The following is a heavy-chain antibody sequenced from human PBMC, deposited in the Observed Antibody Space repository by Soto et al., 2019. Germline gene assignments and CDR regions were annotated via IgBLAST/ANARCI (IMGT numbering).Heavy chain of an antibody. V-gene: IGHV3-30-3*01. CDR3: AGAESSSWHNFDY. Sequence: QVQLVESGGGVVQPGRSLRLSCAASGFTFSRYAMHWVRQAPGKGLEWVAVISYDGSNKYYADSVKGRFTISRDNFKNPLYLQMNSLSAEDTAVYYCAGAESSSWHNFDYWGQGTLVTVSS. J-gene: IGHJ4*02. D-gene: IGHD6-13*01. CDR1: GFTFSRYA. CDR2: ISYDGSNK.